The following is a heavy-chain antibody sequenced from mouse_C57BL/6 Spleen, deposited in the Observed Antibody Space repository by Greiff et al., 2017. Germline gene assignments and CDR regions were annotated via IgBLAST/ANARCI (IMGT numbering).Heavy chain of an antibody. CDR1: GYTFTDYE. CDR2: IDSETGGT. V-gene: IGHV1-15*01. CDR3: TRLFAY. Sequence: VQLQQSGAELVRPGASVTLSCKASGYTFTDYEMHWVKQTPVHGLEWIGAIDSETGGTAYNQKFMGKAILTADKSSSTAYMELRSLTSEDSAVFYCTRLFAYWGQGTLVTVSA. J-gene: IGHJ3*01.